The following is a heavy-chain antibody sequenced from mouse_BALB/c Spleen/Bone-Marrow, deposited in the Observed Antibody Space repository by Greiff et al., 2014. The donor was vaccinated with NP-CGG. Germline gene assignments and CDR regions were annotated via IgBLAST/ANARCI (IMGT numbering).Heavy chain of an antibody. CDR1: GYTFTDYY. D-gene: IGHD4-1*01. CDR3: AGDWDYYAMDY. J-gene: IGHJ4*01. V-gene: IGHV1-77*01. Sequence: VQLQESGAELARPGASVKLSCTASGYTFTDYYMNWVKQRTGQGLEWIGEIYPGNGNTYYNEKFKGKATLTADKSSSTAYMQLSSLTSKDSEVYICAGDWDYYAMDYWGQGTSVTVSS. CDR2: IYPGNGNT.